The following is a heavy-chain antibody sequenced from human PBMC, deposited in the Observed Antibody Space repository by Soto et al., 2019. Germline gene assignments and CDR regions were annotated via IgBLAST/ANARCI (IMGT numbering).Heavy chain of an antibody. CDR3: SQLLVPVVY. V-gene: IGHV3-23*01. D-gene: IGHD1-26*01. Sequence: EVQLLESGGGLVQPGGSLRLSCAASGFTFSYYAMIWVRQAPGKGLEWVSAISGSGSSTYYADSVKGRFTISRDNSKNTLYLQMNSLRDEDTAVYYCSQLLVPVVYWGQGTLVTVSS. CDR2: ISGSGSST. J-gene: IGHJ4*02. CDR1: GFTFSYYA.